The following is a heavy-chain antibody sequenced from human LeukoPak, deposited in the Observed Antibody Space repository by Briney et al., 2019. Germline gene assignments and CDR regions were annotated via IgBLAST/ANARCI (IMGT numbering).Heavy chain of an antibody. CDR1: GFTFSSYW. V-gene: IGHV3-7*01. CDR3: ARGGYGDYVAFYYYYYMDV. CDR2: IKQDGSEK. J-gene: IGHJ6*03. D-gene: IGHD4-17*01. Sequence: GGSLRLSCAASGFTFSSYWMSWVRQAPGKGLEWVANIKQDGSEKYYVDSVKGRFTISRDNAKNSLYLQMNSLRAEDTAVYYCARGGYGDYVAFYYYYYMDVWGKGTTVTISS.